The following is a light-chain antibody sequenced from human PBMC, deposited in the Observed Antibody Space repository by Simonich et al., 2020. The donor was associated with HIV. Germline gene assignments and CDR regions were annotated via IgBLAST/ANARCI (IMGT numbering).Light chain of an antibody. V-gene: IGLV2-23*01. Sequence: QSALTQPASVSGSPGQSITISCTGTSSDVGSYNFVSWYQQHPGKAPKLMIYEGSKWPSGVSNRFSGSKSGNTASLTISGLEAEDEADYYCCSYAGSSPSVVFGGGTKLTVL. CDR3: CSYAGSSPSVV. CDR2: EGS. J-gene: IGLJ2*01. CDR1: SSDVGSYNF.